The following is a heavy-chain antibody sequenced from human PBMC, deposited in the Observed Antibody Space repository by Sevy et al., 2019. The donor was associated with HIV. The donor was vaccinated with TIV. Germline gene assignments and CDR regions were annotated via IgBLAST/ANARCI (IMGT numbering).Heavy chain of an antibody. J-gene: IGHJ5*02. CDR1: GGSISSSSYY. CDR2: IYYSGST. CDR3: AGPTGHYYDSSGYAAGWFDP. Sequence: SETLSLTCTVSGGSISSSSYYWGWIRQPPGKGLEWIGSIYYSGSTYYNPSLKSRVTVSVDTSKNQFSLKLSSVTAADTAVYYCAGPTGHYYDSSGYAAGWFDPWGQGTLVTVSS. D-gene: IGHD3-22*01. V-gene: IGHV4-39*01.